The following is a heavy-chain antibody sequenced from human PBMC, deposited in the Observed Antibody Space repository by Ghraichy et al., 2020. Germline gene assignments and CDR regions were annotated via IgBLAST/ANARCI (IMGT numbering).Heavy chain of an antibody. CDR3: AKDQSSGLLDY. CDR1: GLTFRSNG. Sequence: GGSLRLSCAASGLTFRSNGMHWVRQTPGKGLEWVAVISYDVKTRYYADSVKGRFTISRDNSKNTLYLQMDSLRPDDTAVYYCAKDQSSGLLDYWGQGTLVTVSS. D-gene: IGHD3-10*01. CDR2: ISYDVKTR. V-gene: IGHV3-30*18. J-gene: IGHJ4*02.